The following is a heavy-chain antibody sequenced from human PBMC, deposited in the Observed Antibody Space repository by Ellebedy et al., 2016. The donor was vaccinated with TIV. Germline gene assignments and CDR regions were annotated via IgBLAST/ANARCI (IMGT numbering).Heavy chain of an antibody. CDR2: IYHSGTT. CDR1: GGSISSGGNY. Sequence: MPSETLSLTCTVSGGSISSGGNYWSWIRQPAGRGLEWVGCIYHSGTTYYNPSLKSRVSMSVDTSKNLFSLSLTSVTTADTAVHFCARDSGMHDSCYRYAMDVWGQGTTVIVS. CDR3: ARDSGMHDSCYRYAMDV. D-gene: IGHD2-2*01. V-gene: IGHV4-61*03. J-gene: IGHJ6*02.